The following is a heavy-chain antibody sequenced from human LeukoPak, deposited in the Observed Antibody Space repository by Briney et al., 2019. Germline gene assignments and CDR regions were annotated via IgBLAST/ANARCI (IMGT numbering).Heavy chain of an antibody. CDR1: GGSISSGSYY. D-gene: IGHD6-13*01. CDR3: ARDQQQLAIDY. J-gene: IGHJ4*02. CDR2: IYTSGST. V-gene: IGHV4-61*02. Sequence: PSETLSLTCTVSGGSISSGSYYWSWIRQPAGKGLEWIGRIYTSGSTNYNPSLKSRVTISVDTPKNQFSLKLSSVTAADTAVYYCARDQQQLAIDYWGQGTLVTVSS.